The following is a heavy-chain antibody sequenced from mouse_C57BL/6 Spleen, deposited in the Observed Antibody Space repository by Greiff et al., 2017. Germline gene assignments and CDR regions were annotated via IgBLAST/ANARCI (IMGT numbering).Heavy chain of an antibody. J-gene: IGHJ2*01. V-gene: IGHV1-72*01. CDR1: GYTFTSYW. CDR3: AREGTMVTTWGWFDY. Sequence: QVQLQQSGAELVKPGASVKLSCKASGYTFTSYWMHWVKQRPGRGLEWIGRIDPNSGGTKYNEKFKSKATLTVDKPSSTAYMQLSSLTSEDSAVYYCAREGTMVTTWGWFDYWGQGTTLTVSS. D-gene: IGHD2-2*01. CDR2: IDPNSGGT.